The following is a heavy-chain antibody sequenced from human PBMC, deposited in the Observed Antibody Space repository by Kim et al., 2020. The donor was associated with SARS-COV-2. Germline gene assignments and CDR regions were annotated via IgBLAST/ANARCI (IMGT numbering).Heavy chain of an antibody. V-gene: IGHV1-69*13. Sequence: SVKVSCKASGGTFSSYAISWVRQAPGQGLEWMGGIIPIFGTANYAQKFQGRVTITADESTSTAYMELSSLRSEDTAVYYCARGPWRGEYYYDSSGSHAFDIWGQGTMVTVSS. CDR3: ARGPWRGEYYYDSSGSHAFDI. CDR2: IIPIFGTA. CDR1: GGTFSSYA. D-gene: IGHD3-22*01. J-gene: IGHJ3*02.